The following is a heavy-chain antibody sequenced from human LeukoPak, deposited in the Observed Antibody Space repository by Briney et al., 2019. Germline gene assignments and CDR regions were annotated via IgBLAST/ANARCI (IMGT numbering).Heavy chain of an antibody. D-gene: IGHD2-15*01. J-gene: IGHJ4*02. CDR2: TSSSGDNT. CDR1: GFTFSRSD. CDR3: AKSHCGCFSCSRVDY. Sequence: GGSLRLSCSPSGFTFSRSDVSLNRQTPGKGLEWVSATSSSGDNTFTADSVMGRFTISRDNSKNPVFLQMNTVRVEDTAVYYCAKSHCGCFSCSRVDYWGQGTLVTVSS. V-gene: IGHV3-23*01.